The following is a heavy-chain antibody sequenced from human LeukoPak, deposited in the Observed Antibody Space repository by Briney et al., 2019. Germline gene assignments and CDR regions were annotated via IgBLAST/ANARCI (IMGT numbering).Heavy chain of an antibody. CDR2: INPSGGTT. CDR1: GYTFTSYY. J-gene: IGHJ1*01. V-gene: IGHV1-46*01. CDR3: ARPTYDSSDYEYFQH. Sequence: GASVKVSCKASGYTFTSYYMHWVRQAPGQGLEWMGVINPSGGTTNYAQKFQGRITMTRDTSTSTVYMELSSLRSDDTAVYYCARPTYDSSDYEYFQHWGQGTLVTVSS. D-gene: IGHD3-22*01.